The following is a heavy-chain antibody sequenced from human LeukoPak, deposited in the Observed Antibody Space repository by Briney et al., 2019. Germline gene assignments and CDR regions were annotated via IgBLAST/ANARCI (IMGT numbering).Heavy chain of an antibody. CDR1: GGSISSGGYS. CDR2: IYYSGST. CDR3: AGEAYCSSTSCPFDP. V-gene: IGHV4-30-4*07. J-gene: IGHJ5*02. D-gene: IGHD2-2*01. Sequence: SQTLSLTCAVSGGSISSGGYSWSWIRQPPGKGLEWIGYIYYSGSTYYNPSLKSRVTISVDTSKNQFSLKLSSVTAADTAVYYCAGEAYCSSTSCPFDPWGQGTLVTVSS.